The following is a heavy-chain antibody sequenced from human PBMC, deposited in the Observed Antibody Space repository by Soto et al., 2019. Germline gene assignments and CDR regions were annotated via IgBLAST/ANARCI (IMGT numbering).Heavy chain of an antibody. CDR1: GYSFTSYW. J-gene: IGHJ6*02. CDR2: IDPSDSYT. CDR3: ARRSLDTYYYYGMDV. Sequence: GEFLKISCKGSGYSFTSYWISWVRQMPGKGLEWMGRIDPSDSYTNYSPSFQGHVTISADKSISTAYLQWSSLKASDTAMYYCARRSLDTYYYYGMDVWGQGTTVTVSS. D-gene: IGHD3-9*01. V-gene: IGHV5-10-1*01.